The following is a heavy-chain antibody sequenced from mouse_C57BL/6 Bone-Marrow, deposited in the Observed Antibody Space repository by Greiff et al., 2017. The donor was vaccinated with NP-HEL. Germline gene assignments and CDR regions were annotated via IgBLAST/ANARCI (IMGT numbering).Heavy chain of an antibody. Sequence: VQLKESGGGLVKPGGSLKLSCAASGFTFRSYAMSWVRQTPEKRLEWVATISDGGSYTYYPDNVKGRFTISRDNAKNNLYLQMSHLKSEDTAMYYCARDGRSSTISVWGTGTTVTVSS. V-gene: IGHV5-4*01. CDR1: GFTFRSYA. CDR3: ARDGRSSTISV. CDR2: ISDGGSYT. D-gene: IGHD2-1*01. J-gene: IGHJ1*03.